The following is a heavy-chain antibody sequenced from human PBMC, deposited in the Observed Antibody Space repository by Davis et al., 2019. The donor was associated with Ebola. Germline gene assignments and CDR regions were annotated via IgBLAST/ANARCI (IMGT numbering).Heavy chain of an antibody. J-gene: IGHJ6*02. CDR1: GFVFSSYV. CDR2: LGLSADT. Sequence: GGSLRLSCAASGFVFSSYVMSWVRRAPGKGLEWVSTLGLSADTYYADSVKGRFTISRDNSKNTLYLQMNSLRAEDTAVYYCARDRHYYGMDVWGQGTTVTVSS. V-gene: IGHV3-23*01. CDR3: ARDRHYYGMDV.